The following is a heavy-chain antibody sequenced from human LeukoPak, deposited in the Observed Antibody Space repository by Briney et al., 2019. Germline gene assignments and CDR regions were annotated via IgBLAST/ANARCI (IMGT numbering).Heavy chain of an antibody. CDR2: ISWNSGGI. J-gene: IGHJ4*02. CDR1: GFIFSSFA. CDR3: AKGKKMTVAGLFDY. D-gene: IGHD6-19*01. Sequence: GGSLRLSCAASGFIFSSFAMSWVRQAPGKGLEWVSGISWNSGGIGYADSVKGRFTISRDNAKNSLYLQMNSLRADDTALYYCAKGKKMTVAGLFDYWGQGTLVTVSS. V-gene: IGHV3-9*01.